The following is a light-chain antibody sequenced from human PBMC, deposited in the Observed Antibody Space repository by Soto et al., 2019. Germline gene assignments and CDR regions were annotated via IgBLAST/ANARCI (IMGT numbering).Light chain of an antibody. CDR1: SNDVGGYDY. Sequence: QSALTQPASVSGSPGQSITISCTGTSNDVGGYDYVTWYQHHPGKAPKLMIYDVSNRPSGISDRFSDAQSGNTASLTISGVQAEDEAHYYCSSYTSRATLVFGGGTKLTVL. J-gene: IGLJ2*01. V-gene: IGLV2-14*03. CDR2: DVS. CDR3: SSYTSRATLV.